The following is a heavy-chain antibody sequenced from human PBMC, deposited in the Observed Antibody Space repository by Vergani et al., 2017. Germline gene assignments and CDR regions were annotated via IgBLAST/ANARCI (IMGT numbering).Heavy chain of an antibody. Sequence: QVQLVQSGAEVKKPGASVKVSCKASGYTFTSYDINWVRQATGQGLEWMGWMNPNSGNTGYAQKFQGRVTMTRNTSISTAYMELSSLRSEDTAVYYCARDLKDIVVIPAAILFTQRSYYYGMDVWGQGTTVTVSS. J-gene: IGHJ6*02. CDR1: GYTFTSYD. CDR2: MNPNSGNT. V-gene: IGHV1-8*01. CDR3: ARDLKDIVVIPAAILFTQRSYYYGMDV. D-gene: IGHD2-2*02.